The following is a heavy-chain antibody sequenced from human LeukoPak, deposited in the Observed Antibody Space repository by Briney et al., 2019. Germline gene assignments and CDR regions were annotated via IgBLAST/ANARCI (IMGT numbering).Heavy chain of an antibody. CDR1: GFTFSDHY. V-gene: IGHV3-72*01. CDR2: IRMRENSYTT. Sequence: GGSLRLSCAASGFTFSDHYMDWFRQAPGKGLEWVGRIRMRENSYTTAYAASVKGRFTIYRDDSRNSLYLQMNSLKIEDTAVYYCSRVIDNSWNGAYSDHWGQGTLVIVSS. D-gene: IGHD1-1*01. CDR3: SRVIDNSWNGAYSDH. J-gene: IGHJ4*02.